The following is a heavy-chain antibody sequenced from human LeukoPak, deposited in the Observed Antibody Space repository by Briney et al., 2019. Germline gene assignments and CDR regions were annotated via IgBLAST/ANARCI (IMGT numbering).Heavy chain of an antibody. CDR3: AKEYCSGGSCYCSR. Sequence: GGSLRLSCAASGFTFSNSAMSWVRQAPGKGLEWVSAISGSGGCTYYADSVKGRFTISRDNSKNTLYLQMNSLRAEDTAVYYCAKEYCSGGSCYCSRWGQGTLVTVSS. V-gene: IGHV3-23*01. D-gene: IGHD2-15*01. CDR1: GFTFSNSA. CDR2: ISGSGGCT. J-gene: IGHJ4*02.